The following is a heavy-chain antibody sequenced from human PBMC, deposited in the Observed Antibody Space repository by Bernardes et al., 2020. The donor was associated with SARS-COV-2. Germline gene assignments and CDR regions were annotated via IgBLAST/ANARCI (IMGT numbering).Heavy chain of an antibody. CDR2: IYYSGST. V-gene: IGHV4-59*08. CDR1: GGSISSYY. J-gene: IGHJ5*02. CDR3: ARQIYGDYARGSLLDP. D-gene: IGHD4-17*01. Sequence: SETLSLTCTVSGGSISSYYWSWIRQPPGKGLEWIGYIYYSGSTNYNPSLKSRVTISVDTSKNQFSLKLSSVTAADTAVYYCARQIYGDYARGSLLDPWGQGTLVTVSS.